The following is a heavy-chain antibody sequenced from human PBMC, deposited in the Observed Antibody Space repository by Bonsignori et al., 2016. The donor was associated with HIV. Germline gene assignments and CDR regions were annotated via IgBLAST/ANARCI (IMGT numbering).Heavy chain of an antibody. V-gene: IGHV1-2*02. J-gene: IGHJ4*02. CDR2: INPNSGGT. D-gene: IGHD3-22*01. CDR3: ARESVYYDSSGYYDY. Sequence: WVRQAPGQGLEWMGWINPNSGGTNYAQKFQGRVTMTRDTSISTAYMELSRLRSDDTAVYYCARESVYYDSSGYYDYWGQGTLVTVSS.